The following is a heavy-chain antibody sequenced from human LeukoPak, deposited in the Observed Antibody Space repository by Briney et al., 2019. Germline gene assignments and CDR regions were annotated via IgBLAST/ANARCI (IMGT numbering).Heavy chain of an antibody. CDR2: IDPSDSYT. V-gene: IGHV5-10-1*01. CDR3: ARRHSGSWYWFDP. CDR1: GYSFTSYW. D-gene: IGHD6-13*01. J-gene: IGHJ5*02. Sequence: GESLKISCKGSGYSFTSYWISWVRQMPGKGLEWMGRIDPSDSYTNYSTSFQGHVTISADKSISTAYLQWSSLKASDTAMYYCARRHSGSWYWFDPWGQGTLVTVSS.